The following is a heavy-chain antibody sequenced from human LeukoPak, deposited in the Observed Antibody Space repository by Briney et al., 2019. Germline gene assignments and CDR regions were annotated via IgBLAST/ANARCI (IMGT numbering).Heavy chain of an antibody. D-gene: IGHD3-22*01. CDR2: IRPDGSGT. J-gene: IGHJ4*02. CDR3: ASTFYYASSGYRHFDY. Sequence: PGGSLRLSCAASGFTFSSNWMSWVRQAPGKGLEWVANIRPDGSGTYYVDSVKGRFTISRDDAKTSLYLQMNSLRAQDTAVYYCASTFYYASSGYRHFDYWGQGTLVTVSS. V-gene: IGHV3-7*05. CDR1: GFTFSSNW.